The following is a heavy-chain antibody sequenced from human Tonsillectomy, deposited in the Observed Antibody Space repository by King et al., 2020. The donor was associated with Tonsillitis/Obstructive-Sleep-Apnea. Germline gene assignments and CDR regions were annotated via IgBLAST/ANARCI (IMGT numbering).Heavy chain of an antibody. D-gene: IGHD5-18*01. V-gene: IGHV4-39*02. CDR1: GDFISTSSYY. CDR3: ARLLRGYEVS. J-gene: IGHJ1*01. Sequence: QLQESGPGLVKPSETLSLTCTVSGDFISTSSYYWGWIRQPPGKGLEWIGSIYYNGYTYYNPSLKSRVTISVDTSKNYFSLKLSFVTAADTAVYYCARLLRGYEVSWGPRTLVTVSS. CDR2: IYYNGYT.